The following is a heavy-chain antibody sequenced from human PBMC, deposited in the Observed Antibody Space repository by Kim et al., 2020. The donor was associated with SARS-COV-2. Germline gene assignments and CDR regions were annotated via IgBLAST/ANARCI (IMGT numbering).Heavy chain of an antibody. V-gene: IGHV4-34*01. J-gene: IGHJ4*02. CDR2: GGA. Sequence: GGANYHPSLKSRVSLSVDTSKNQFSLKLNSVSAADTAIYYCARRAAGIDWWGQGTPVTVSS. CDR3: ARRAAGIDW.